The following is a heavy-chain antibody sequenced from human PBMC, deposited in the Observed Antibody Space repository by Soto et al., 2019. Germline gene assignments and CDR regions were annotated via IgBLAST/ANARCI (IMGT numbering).Heavy chain of an antibody. Sequence: QVQLVQSGAEVKKPGSSVKVSCKASGDTFNFYTINWVRQAPGLGLEWMGRFNPILSFSNSALKFQGRVTLTADKSTCTAYMVLSSLRSEDTAIYYCATFFGSGSRAFDYWGQGALVTVSS. CDR1: GDTFNFYT. D-gene: IGHD3-10*01. J-gene: IGHJ4*02. CDR3: ATFFGSGSRAFDY. CDR2: FNPILSFS. V-gene: IGHV1-69*02.